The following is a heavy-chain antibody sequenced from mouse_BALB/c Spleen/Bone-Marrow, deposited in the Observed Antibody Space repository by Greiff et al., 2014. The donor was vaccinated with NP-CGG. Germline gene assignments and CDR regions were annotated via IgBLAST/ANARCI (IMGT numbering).Heavy chain of an antibody. CDR3: ARDRGVQGYAMDY. CDR1: GFTFSDYY. D-gene: IGHD2-14*01. Sequence: EVQRVESGGGLVKPGGSLKLSCAASGFTFSDYYMYWVRQTPEKRLEWVATISDGGSYTYYPDSVKGRFTISIDIAKNNLYLQMSSLKSEDTAMYYCARDRGVQGYAMDYWGQGTSVTVSS. CDR2: ISDGGSYT. J-gene: IGHJ4*01. V-gene: IGHV5-4*02.